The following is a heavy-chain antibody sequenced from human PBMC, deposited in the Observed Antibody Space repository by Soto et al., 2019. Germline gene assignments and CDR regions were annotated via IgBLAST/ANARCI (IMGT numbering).Heavy chain of an antibody. Sequence: LRLSCEVSGFTFSTHGIHWVRQAPGKGLEWVAGTSCDGTNKYYARSVQGRFTISRENSMKTLYLQMNSLRTEDTAVYYCAKDLSGARWYYDALDVWGQGTTVTVSS. D-gene: IGHD2-15*01. CDR3: AKDLSGARWYYDALDV. J-gene: IGHJ6*02. CDR2: TSCDGTNK. CDR1: GFTFSTHG. V-gene: IGHV3-30*18.